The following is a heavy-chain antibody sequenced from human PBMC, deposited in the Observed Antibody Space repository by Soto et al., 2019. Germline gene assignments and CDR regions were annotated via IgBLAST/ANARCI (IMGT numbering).Heavy chain of an antibody. CDR1: GGSISSYY. CDR3: ARALQQRHPQVFDY. Sequence: SETLSLTCTVSGGSISSYYWSWIRQPPGKGLEWIGYIYYSGSTNYNPSLKSRVTISVDTPKNQFSLKLSSVTAADTAVYYCARALQQRHPQVFDYWGQGTLVTVSS. J-gene: IGHJ4*02. V-gene: IGHV4-59*01. CDR2: IYYSGST. D-gene: IGHD1-1*01.